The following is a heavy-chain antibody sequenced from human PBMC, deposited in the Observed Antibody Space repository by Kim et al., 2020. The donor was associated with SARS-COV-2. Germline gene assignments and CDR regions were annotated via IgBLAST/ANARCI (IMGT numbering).Heavy chain of an antibody. CDR3: ASTTSPEAIDY. V-gene: IGHV3-11*06. J-gene: IGHJ4*02. CDR2: ISSSSSYT. Sequence: GGSLRLSCAASGFTFSDYYMSWIRQAPGKGLEWVSYISSSSSYTNYADSVKGRFTISRDNAKNSLYLQMNSLRAEDTAVYYCASTTSPEAIDYWGQGTLVTVSS. D-gene: IGHD1-1*01. CDR1: GFTFSDYY.